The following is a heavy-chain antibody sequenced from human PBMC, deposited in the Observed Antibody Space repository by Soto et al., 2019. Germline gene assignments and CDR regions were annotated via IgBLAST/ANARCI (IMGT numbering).Heavy chain of an antibody. V-gene: IGHV3-23*01. CDR1: GFTFVDYA. CDR2: IGGTGSDT. CDR3: AKDAVPYNGKWDWFDT. Sequence: QFLESGGGLVQPGGSLRVHCVASGFTFVDYAMSWVREAPGRGLEWVSSIGGTGSDTYYAASVKGRITISRDNSKSTLYLQMNNLRVDDTAIYYCAKDAVPYNGKWDWFDTWGQGTLVTVSS. J-gene: IGHJ5*02. D-gene: IGHD1-20*01.